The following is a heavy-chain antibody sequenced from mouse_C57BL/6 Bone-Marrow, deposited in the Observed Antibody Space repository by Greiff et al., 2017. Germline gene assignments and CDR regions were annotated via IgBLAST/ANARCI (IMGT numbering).Heavy chain of an antibody. CDR3: AKQEAVWEYDEAWFAY. J-gene: IGHJ3*01. V-gene: IGHV2-9*01. CDR2: IWGGGGT. D-gene: IGHD2-10*02. Sequence: QVQLQESGPGLVAPSPSLSITCTVSGFSLTSYGVDWVRQPPGKGLEWLGVIWGGGGTNYNSALMSRLSISKDNSKSQVFLKMNSLQTDDTAMYYCAKQEAVWEYDEAWFAYWGQGTLVTVSA. CDR1: GFSLTSYG.